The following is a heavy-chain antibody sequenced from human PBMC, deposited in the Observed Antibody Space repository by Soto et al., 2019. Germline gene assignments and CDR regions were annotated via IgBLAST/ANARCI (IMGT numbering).Heavy chain of an antibody. V-gene: IGHV4-31*03. J-gene: IGHJ4*02. Sequence: SETLSLTCTVSGGSTSSGGYYWSWIRQHPGKGLEWIGYIYYSGSTYYNPSLKSRVTISVDTSKNQFSLKLSSVTAADTAVYYCARALTRKDYGDYFLRFYFDYWGQGTLVTVSS. CDR2: IYYSGST. D-gene: IGHD4-17*01. CDR1: GGSTSSGGYY. CDR3: ARALTRKDYGDYFLRFYFDY.